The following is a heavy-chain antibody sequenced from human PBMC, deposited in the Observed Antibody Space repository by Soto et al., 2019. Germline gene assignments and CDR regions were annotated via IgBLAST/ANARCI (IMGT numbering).Heavy chain of an antibody. D-gene: IGHD5-18*01. CDR2: IYYSGST. CDR1: GGSISSSSYY. V-gene: IGHV4-39*01. J-gene: IGHJ4*02. CDR3: ARHAHDTAMVGEAFDY. Sequence: QLQLQESGPGLVKPSETLSLTCTVSGGSISSSSYYWGWIRQPPGKGLEWIGSIYYSGSTYYNPSLKSRVTISVDTSKNPFSLKLSSVTAADTAVYYCARHAHDTAMVGEAFDYWGQGTLLTVSS.